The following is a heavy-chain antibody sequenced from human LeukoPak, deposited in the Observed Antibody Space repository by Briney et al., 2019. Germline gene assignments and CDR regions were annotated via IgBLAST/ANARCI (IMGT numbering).Heavy chain of an antibody. D-gene: IGHD4-17*01. CDR2: ISDTVRDT. J-gene: IGHJ4*02. Sequence: GESLRLSCAASGFTFSAYGMSWVRQAPGKGLEWVSHISDTVRDTWYANSVKGRFIISRDNSRDTVYLQMSSLRPEDTALYFCAKDNYGGIFASWGQGTLVTVSS. CDR1: GFTFSAYG. V-gene: IGHV3-23*01. CDR3: AKDNYGGIFAS.